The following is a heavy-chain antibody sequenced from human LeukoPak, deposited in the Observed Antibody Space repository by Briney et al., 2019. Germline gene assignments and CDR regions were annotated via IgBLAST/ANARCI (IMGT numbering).Heavy chain of an antibody. CDR3: ARVVGDYGDSLAHNWYFDL. D-gene: IGHD4-17*01. V-gene: IGHV1-18*01. CDR2: ISAYNGNT. CDR1: GYTFTSYG. J-gene: IGHJ2*01. Sequence: ASVKVSCKASGYTFTSYGISWVRQAPGQGLEWMGWISAYNGNTNYAQKLQGRVTMTTDTSTSTAYMELRSLRSDDTAVYYCARVVGDYGDSLAHNWYFDLWGRGTLVTVSS.